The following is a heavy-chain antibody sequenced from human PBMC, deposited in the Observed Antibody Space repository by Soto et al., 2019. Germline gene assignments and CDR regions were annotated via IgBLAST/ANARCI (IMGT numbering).Heavy chain of an antibody. J-gene: IGHJ4*02. D-gene: IGHD5-18*01. CDR1: GFPLSSFR. V-gene: IGHV3-21*01. Sequence: EVQLVESGGGMVKPGGSLRLSGAASGFPLSSFRMNWVRRVPGKGLEWVSSISSSSSYIYYSDSVKGRFTISRDNAKNSLYLQMNSLRAEDTAVYYCARAYAGLWYHWGQGTLVTVSS. CDR3: ARAYAGLWYH. CDR2: ISSSSSYI.